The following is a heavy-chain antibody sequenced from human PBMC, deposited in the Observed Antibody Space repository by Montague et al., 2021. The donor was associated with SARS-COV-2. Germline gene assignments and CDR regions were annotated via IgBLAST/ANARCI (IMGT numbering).Heavy chain of an antibody. CDR1: GGSISSSSYF. CDR3: ARKTSRGLTIFGVVTASYCFDY. CDR2: IYYSGST. Sequence: SETLSLTCTVSGGSISSSSYFWGWIRQPPGKGLEWIGSIYYSGSTYYNPSLKSRVTISVDTSKNQFSLKLSSVTAADTAVFYCARKTSRGLTIFGVVTASYCFDYWGKGTLVTGAS. V-gene: IGHV4-39*01. D-gene: IGHD3-3*01. J-gene: IGHJ4*02.